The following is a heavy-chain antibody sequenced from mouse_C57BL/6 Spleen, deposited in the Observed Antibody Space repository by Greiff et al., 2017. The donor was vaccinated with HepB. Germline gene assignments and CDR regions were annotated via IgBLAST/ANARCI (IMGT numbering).Heavy chain of an antibody. CDR1: GFSLTSYG. J-gene: IGHJ4*01. Sequence: VQLQQSGPGLVQPSQSLSITCTVSGFSLTSYGVHWVRQSPGKGLEWLGVIWSGGSTDYNAAFISSLSISKDNSKSQVFFKMNSLQADDTAIYYCARNCPIYAYAMDYWGQGTTVTVSS. CDR3: ARNCPIYAYAMDY. CDR2: IWSGGST. V-gene: IGHV2-2*01. D-gene: IGHD2-12*01.